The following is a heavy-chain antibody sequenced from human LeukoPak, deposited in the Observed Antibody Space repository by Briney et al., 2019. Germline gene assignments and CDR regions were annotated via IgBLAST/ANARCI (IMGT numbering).Heavy chain of an antibody. CDR2: ISSSGSTI. CDR1: GFTFSTYE. D-gene: IGHD4-17*01. V-gene: IGHV3-48*03. Sequence: GGSLRLSCAASGFTFSTYEMNWVRQAPGKGLEWVSYISSSGSTIYYGDSVKGRFTTSRDNANNSLYLQMNSLRAEDTAVYYCVRTMITVTRFDYWGQGTLVTVSS. J-gene: IGHJ4*02. CDR3: VRTMITVTRFDY.